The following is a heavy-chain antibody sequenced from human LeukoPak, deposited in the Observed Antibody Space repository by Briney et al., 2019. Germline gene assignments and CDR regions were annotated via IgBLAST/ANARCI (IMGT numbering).Heavy chain of an antibody. D-gene: IGHD3-22*01. V-gene: IGHV4-4*07. J-gene: IGHJ6*03. CDR3: ARDRYDSSGYHLHMDV. Sequence: PSETLSLTCTVSGGSISSYYWSWIRQPAGKGLEWIGRINTSGSTNYNPSLKSRVTMSVDTSKNQFSLKLSSVTAADTAVYYCARDRYDSSGYHLHMDVWGKGTTVTVSS. CDR2: INTSGST. CDR1: GGSISSYY.